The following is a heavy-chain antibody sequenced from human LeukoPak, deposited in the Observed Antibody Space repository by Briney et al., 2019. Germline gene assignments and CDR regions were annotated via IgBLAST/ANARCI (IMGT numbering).Heavy chain of an antibody. D-gene: IGHD2-2*01. J-gene: IGHJ6*04. Sequence: GGSLRLSCAASGFTFSSCSMNWVRQAPGKGLEWVSSISSSSSYIYYADSVKGRFTISRDNAKSSLYLQMNSLRAEDTAVYYCSVVPAAPFVDVWGKGTTVTVSS. CDR3: SVVPAAPFVDV. CDR2: ISSSSSYI. CDR1: GFTFSSCS. V-gene: IGHV3-21*01.